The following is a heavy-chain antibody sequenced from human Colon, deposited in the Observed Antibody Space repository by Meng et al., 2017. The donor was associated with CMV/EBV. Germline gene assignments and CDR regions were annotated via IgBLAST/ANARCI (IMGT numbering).Heavy chain of an antibody. CDR2: INSDGSST. D-gene: IGHD2-15*01. J-gene: IGHJ6*02. CDR3: AKAPVIYCSGGSRYAYYYYGMDV. Sequence: SCAASGFTFSSYWMHWVRQAPGKGLVWVSRINSDGSSTSYADSVKGRFTISRDNAKNTLYLQMNSLRAEDTAVYYCAKAPVIYCSGGSRYAYYYYGMDVWGQGTTVTVSS. V-gene: IGHV3-74*01. CDR1: GFTFSSYW.